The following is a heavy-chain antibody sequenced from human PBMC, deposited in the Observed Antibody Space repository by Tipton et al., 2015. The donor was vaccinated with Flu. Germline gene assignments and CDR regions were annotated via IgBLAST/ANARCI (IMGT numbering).Heavy chain of an antibody. CDR1: GFSFSSYE. CDR3: ATLTGDDN. J-gene: IGHJ4*02. Sequence: QLVQSGGGLVQPGGSLRLSCAASGFSFSSYEMNWVRQAPGKGLEWLSYISSSGSTISYADSVRGRFTISRDNAKNSLYLQMNSLRAEDTALYYCATLTGDDNWGQGTLVTVSS. CDR2: ISSSGSTI. V-gene: IGHV3-48*03. D-gene: IGHD7-27*01.